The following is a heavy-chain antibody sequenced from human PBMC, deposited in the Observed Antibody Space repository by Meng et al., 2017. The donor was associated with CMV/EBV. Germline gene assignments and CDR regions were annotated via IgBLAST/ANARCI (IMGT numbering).Heavy chain of an antibody. D-gene: IGHD3-22*01. CDR2: IIPILGIA. V-gene: IGHV1-69*10. J-gene: IGHJ3*02. CDR1: GGTFSSYA. Sequence: SVKVSCKASGGTFSSYAISWVRQAPGQGLEWMGGIIPILGIANYAQKFQGRVTITADKSTSTAYMELSSLRSEDTAVYYCVRAPYYYDSSGSPDAFDIWGQGTMVTVSS. CDR3: VRAPYYYDSSGSPDAFDI.